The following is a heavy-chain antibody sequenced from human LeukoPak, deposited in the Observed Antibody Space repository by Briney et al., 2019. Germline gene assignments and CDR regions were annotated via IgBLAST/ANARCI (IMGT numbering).Heavy chain of an antibody. J-gene: IGHJ4*02. V-gene: IGHV1-69*13. CDR1: GYTFTSYG. D-gene: IGHD5-18*01. CDR3: ARTDTAMVSRYFDY. CDR2: IIPIFGTA. Sequence: SVKVSCKASGYTFTSYGISWVRQAPGQGLEWMGGIIPIFGTANYAQKFQGRVTITADESTSTAYMDLSSLRSNDTAVYYCARTDTAMVSRYFDYWGQGALVTVSS.